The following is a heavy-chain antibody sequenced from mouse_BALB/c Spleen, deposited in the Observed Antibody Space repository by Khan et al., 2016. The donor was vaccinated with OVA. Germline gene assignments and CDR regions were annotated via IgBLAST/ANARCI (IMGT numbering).Heavy chain of an antibody. CDR1: GFSLTSYG. D-gene: IGHD3-2*02. V-gene: IGHV2-9*02. CDR2: IWTGGST. J-gene: IGHJ1*01. CDR3: ARDLESCDRLFDI. Sequence: QMQLEESGPGLVAPSQSLSITCTVSGFSLTSYGVHWVRQPPGKGLEWLGVIWTGGSTNYNSALRSRLTINKDNSKSQVFLKMNNLQTDDTAMYFCARDLESCDRLFDIWGAGTTVTVSS.